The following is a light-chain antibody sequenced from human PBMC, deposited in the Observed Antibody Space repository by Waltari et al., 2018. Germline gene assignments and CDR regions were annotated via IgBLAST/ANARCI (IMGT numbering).Light chain of an antibody. J-gene: IGKJ4*01. V-gene: IGKV1-39*01. Sequence: DIQMTQSPSSLSASVGDRVTITCRASQSIATYLSWTQQKPGKAPKFLIYAASGLQSGVPSRFSGSGSGTDFTLTISSLQPEDFATYYCQQSYSMFALTFGGGTKVEIK. CDR3: QQSYSMFALT. CDR1: QSIATY. CDR2: AAS.